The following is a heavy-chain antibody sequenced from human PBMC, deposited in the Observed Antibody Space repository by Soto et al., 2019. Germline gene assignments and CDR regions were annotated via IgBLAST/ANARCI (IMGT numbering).Heavy chain of an antibody. D-gene: IGHD1-1*01. J-gene: IGHJ4*02. V-gene: IGHV4-4*02. Sequence: QVQLQESGPGLVKPSGTLSLTCAVSGGSISTSNWWSWVRQPPGKGLGWIGEVYHSGSTNYNPSFKSRVAMSVDKSKNQFSLKLNSVTAADTALYYCARTRTSGTRFEYWGQGSLVTVSS. CDR3: ARTRTSGTRFEY. CDR1: GGSISTSNW. CDR2: VYHSGST.